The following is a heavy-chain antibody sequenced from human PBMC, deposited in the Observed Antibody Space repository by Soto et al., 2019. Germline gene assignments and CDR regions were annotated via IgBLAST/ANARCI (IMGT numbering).Heavy chain of an antibody. V-gene: IGHV1-18*01. Sequence: HVQLVQSGAGVKKPGASVKVSCKASGYIYINYGISWVRQAPGQGLEWMGWISGHNGNTKYARKLQGRVTMTTDTSTSTAYMELRSLRSDDTAVYYCARGIPYYYGSENYNYFDYWGQGTLVTVSS. CDR2: ISGHNGNT. D-gene: IGHD3-10*01. CDR3: ARGIPYYYGSENYNYFDY. CDR1: GYIYINYG. J-gene: IGHJ4*02.